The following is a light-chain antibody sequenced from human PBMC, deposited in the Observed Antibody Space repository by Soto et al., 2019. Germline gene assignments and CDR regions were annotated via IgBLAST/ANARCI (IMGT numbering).Light chain of an antibody. Sequence: QSVLTQPASVSGSPGQSITISCTGTSRDVGGYNYVSWYQQHPGKAPKLKIYDVSNRPSGVSNRFSGSKSGNTASLTISGLQAEDEADYYCSSYTSSSTLHVLFGGGTKVTVL. V-gene: IGLV2-14*01. CDR3: SSYTSSSTLHVL. CDR1: SRDVGGYNY. CDR2: DVS. J-gene: IGLJ2*01.